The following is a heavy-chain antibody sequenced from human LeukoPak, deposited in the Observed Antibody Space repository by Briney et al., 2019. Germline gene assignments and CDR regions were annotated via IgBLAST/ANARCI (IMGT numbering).Heavy chain of an antibody. CDR1: GGSISSSSYY. V-gene: IGHV4-39*01. Sequence: SETLSLTCTVSGGSISSSSYYWGWIRQPPGKGLEWIGSIYYSGSTHYNPSLKSRVTISVDTSKNQFSLKLSSVTAADTAVYYCARGGRLRVRAPDYWGQGTLVTVSS. CDR2: IYYSGST. J-gene: IGHJ4*02. CDR3: ARGGRLRVRAPDY. D-gene: IGHD5-12*01.